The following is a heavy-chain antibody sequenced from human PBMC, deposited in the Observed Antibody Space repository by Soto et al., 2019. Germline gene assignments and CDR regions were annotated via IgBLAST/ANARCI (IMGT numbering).Heavy chain of an antibody. V-gene: IGHV3-23*01. Sequence: EVQLLESGGGLVKPGGSLRLSSASEFTFTSCAMSWVRQAPGKGLEWVSAVGSDGGSTYYADSVRGRFTVSRDNSQNTLYLQMNNLRAEDTAVYYCAKDVSGSGTFCHFDYWGQGTLVTVSS. J-gene: IGHJ4*02. D-gene: IGHD3-10*01. CDR1: EFTFTSCA. CDR3: AKDVSGSGTFCHFDY. CDR2: VGSDGGST.